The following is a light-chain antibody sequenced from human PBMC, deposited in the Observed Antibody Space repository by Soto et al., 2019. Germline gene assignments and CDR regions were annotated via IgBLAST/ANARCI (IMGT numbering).Light chain of an antibody. CDR2: DTN. CDR3: GTWEYSLSAVV. J-gene: IGLJ2*01. CDR1: NSNVGNNF. V-gene: IGLV1-51*01. Sequence: QSVLTQPPSVSAAPGQKITISCSGGNSNVGNNFVSWYQHLPGTAPKLLIYDTNKRPSGIPDRFSGSKSGTSATLGITGLQTGDEADYFCGTWEYSLSAVVFGGGTKVTVL.